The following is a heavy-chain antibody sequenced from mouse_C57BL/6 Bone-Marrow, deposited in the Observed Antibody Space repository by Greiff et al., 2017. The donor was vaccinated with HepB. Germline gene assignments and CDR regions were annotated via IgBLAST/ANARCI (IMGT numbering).Heavy chain of an antibody. Sequence: QVQLQQSGAELVRPGTSVKVSCKASGYAFTNYLIEWVKQRPGQGLEWIGVINPGSGGTNYNEKFKGKATLTADKSSSTAYMQLSSLTSEDSAVYFCARRALYYGSRYWYFDVWGTGTTVTVSS. D-gene: IGHD1-1*01. CDR3: ARRALYYGSRYWYFDV. J-gene: IGHJ1*03. CDR1: GYAFTNYL. CDR2: INPGSGGT. V-gene: IGHV1-54*01.